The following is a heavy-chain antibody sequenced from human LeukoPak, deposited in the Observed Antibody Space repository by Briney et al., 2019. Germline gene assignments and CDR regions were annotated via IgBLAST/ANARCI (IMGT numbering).Heavy chain of an antibody. V-gene: IGHV1-2*02. CDR3: ARGDIVVVPAAGFDY. Sequence: ASVKVSCKASGYSFTAFYMHWVRQAPGQGLEWMGWINPNSGGTNYAQKFQGRVTMTRDTSISTAYMELSRLRSDDTAVYYCARGDIVVVPAAGFDYWGQGTLVTVSS. J-gene: IGHJ4*02. D-gene: IGHD2-2*01. CDR2: INPNSGGT. CDR1: GYSFTAFY.